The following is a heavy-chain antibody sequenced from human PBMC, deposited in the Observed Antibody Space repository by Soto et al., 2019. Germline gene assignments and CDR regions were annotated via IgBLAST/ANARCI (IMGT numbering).Heavy chain of an antibody. CDR2: IVPIYRTA. V-gene: IGHV1-69*01. CDR3: VRDSGAKLSSS. CDR1: GGTFSSYR. Sequence: QVQLVQSGAEVKKPGSSVKVSCKASGGTFSSYRINWVRQAPGQGLEWVGGIVPIYRTADYAQKFQGRVTITADESARTSYMERRSLKSQGTAVYYCVRDSGAKLSSSWGQGTLVTVSS. J-gene: IGHJ4*02. D-gene: IGHD6-13*01.